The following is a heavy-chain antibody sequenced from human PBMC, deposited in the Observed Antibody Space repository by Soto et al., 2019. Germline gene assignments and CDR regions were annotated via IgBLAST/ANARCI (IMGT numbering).Heavy chain of an antibody. Sequence: QVQLQESGPGLVKPSETLSLTCTVSGGSISSYYWSWIRQPPGKGLEWIGYIYYSGSTNYNPSLMCRVTISVVTAKTQFYLKLSSVNAADTGVYYGARHSGYSGYVYWGQGTLVTVSS. V-gene: IGHV4-59*08. J-gene: IGHJ4*02. CDR1: GGSISSYY. CDR3: ARHSGYSGYVY. CDR2: IYYSGST. D-gene: IGHD5-12*01.